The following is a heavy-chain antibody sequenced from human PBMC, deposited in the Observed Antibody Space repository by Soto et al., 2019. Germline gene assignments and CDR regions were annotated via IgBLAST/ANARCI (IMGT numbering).Heavy chain of an antibody. J-gene: IGHJ5*02. V-gene: IGHV1-46*03. Sequence: ASVKVSCKASGYTFTSYYMHWVRQAPGQGLEWMGIINPSGGSTSYAQKFQGRVTMTRDTSTGTVYMELSSLRSEDTAVYYCARVPYTYYLFDPWGQGTLVTVSS. D-gene: IGHD1-26*01. CDR1: GYTFTSYY. CDR3: ARVPYTYYLFDP. CDR2: INPSGGST.